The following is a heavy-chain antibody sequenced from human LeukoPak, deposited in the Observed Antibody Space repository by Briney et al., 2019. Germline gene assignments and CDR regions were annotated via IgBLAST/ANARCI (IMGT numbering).Heavy chain of an antibody. Sequence: MPSQTLSLXCTVSGGSISSGSYYWNWIRQPAGKGLEWIGRIYTSGSTNYNPSLKSRVTISVDTSKNQFSLKLSSVTAADTAVYYCARDYGPDAFDIWGQGTMVTVSS. D-gene: IGHD4-17*01. V-gene: IGHV4-61*02. J-gene: IGHJ3*02. CDR3: ARDYGPDAFDI. CDR2: IYTSGST. CDR1: GGSISSGSYY.